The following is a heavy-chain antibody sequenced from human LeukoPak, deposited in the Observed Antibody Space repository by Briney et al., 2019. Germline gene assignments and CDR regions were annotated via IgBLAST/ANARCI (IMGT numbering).Heavy chain of an antibody. J-gene: IGHJ4*02. CDR3: TTCGGDCYLYYFDY. CDR1: GFTFSNAW. V-gene: IGHV3-15*01. D-gene: IGHD2-21*02. Sequence: GGSLRLSCAASGFTFSNAWMSWVRQAPGKGLEWVGRIKSKTDGGTTDYAAPVKGRFIISRDDSKNTLYLQMNSLKTEDTAVYYCTTCGGDCYLYYFDYWGQGTLVSVSS. CDR2: IKSKTDGGTT.